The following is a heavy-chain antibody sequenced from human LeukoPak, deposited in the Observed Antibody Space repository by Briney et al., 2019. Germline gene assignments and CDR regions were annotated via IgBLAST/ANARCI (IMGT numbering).Heavy chain of an antibody. CDR3: ARASSFHDAFDI. Sequence: GGSLRLSCAASGFTFSSYDMHWVRQATGKGLEWVSATGTAGDTYYPGSVKGRFTISRENAKNSLYLQMNSLRAGDTAVYYCARASSFHDAFDIWGQGTMVTVSS. D-gene: IGHD1-26*01. CDR2: TGTAGDT. V-gene: IGHV3-13*01. CDR1: GFTFSSYD. J-gene: IGHJ3*02.